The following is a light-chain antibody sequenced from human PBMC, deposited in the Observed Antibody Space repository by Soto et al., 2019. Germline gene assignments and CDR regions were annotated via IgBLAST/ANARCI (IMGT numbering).Light chain of an antibody. J-gene: IGKJ1*01. CDR1: QSISTW. V-gene: IGKV1-5*01. Sequence: DVQMTQSPSTLSVSVGDRVTITCRASQSISTWLAWYQQKSGRAPRLLISDASSLQTGVPSRFSGSGSGTEFTLTISRPQPDDFASYYCQQYQGYSGTFGQGTKVDTK. CDR2: DAS. CDR3: QQYQGYSGT.